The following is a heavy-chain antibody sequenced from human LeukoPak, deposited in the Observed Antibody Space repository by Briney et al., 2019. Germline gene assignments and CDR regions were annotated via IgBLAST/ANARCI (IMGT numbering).Heavy chain of an antibody. D-gene: IGHD1-20*01. CDR2: ISSSSTI. V-gene: IGHV3-48*01. CDR3: ARGDKGVPPWSSWNDVDFDY. Sequence: QPGGSLRLSCAASGFTFSSYSMNWVRQAPGKGLEWVSYISSSSTIYYADSVKGRFTISRDNAKNSLYLQMNSLRAEDTAVYYCARGDKGVPPWSSWNDVDFDYWGQGTLVTVSS. J-gene: IGHJ4*02. CDR1: GFTFSSYS.